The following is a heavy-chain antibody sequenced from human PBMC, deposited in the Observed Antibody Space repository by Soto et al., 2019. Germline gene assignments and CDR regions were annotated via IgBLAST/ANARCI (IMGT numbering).Heavy chain of an antibody. CDR1: GESISSGGYY. CDR2: IYDRESA. CDR3: ARASSSSSAAYY. V-gene: IGHV4-31*03. D-gene: IGHD6-6*01. Sequence: QVQLQESGPGLVKPSQTLSLTCSVSGESISSGGYYWSWIRHHPGKGLEWIGYIYDRESAYYNPSLKSRVTFSLDTSKNHFAMRLSSVTAAATAVYYCARASSSSSAAYYWGQGTLASVSS. J-gene: IGHJ4*02.